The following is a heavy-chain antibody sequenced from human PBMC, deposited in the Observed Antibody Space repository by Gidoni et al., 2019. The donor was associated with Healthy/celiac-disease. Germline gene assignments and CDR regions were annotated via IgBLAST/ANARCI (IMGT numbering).Heavy chain of an antibody. CDR2: IKQGGSEK. D-gene: IGHD6-13*01. Sequence: EVQLVESGGGLVQPGGSLRLSCAASGFTFSSYWMSWVRQAPGKGLEWVANIKQGGSEKYYVDSVKGRFTISRDNAKNSLYLQMNSLRAEDTAVYYCARVAPPGPPQAGGDYWGQGTLVTVSS. CDR3: ARVAPPGPPQAGGDY. V-gene: IGHV3-7*03. J-gene: IGHJ4*02. CDR1: GFTFSSYW.